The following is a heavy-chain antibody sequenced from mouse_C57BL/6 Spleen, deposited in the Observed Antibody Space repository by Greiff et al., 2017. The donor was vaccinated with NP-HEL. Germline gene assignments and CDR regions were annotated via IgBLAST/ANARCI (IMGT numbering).Heavy chain of an antibody. CDR3: ARGGITTVGYFDY. J-gene: IGHJ2*01. Sequence: VKLMESGPELVKPGASVKISCKASGYSFTSYYIHWVKQRPGQGLEWIGWIYPGSGNTKYNEKFKGKATLTADTSSSTAYMQLSSLTSEDSAVYYCARGGITTVGYFDYWGQGTTLTVSS. D-gene: IGHD1-1*01. CDR2: IYPGSGNT. V-gene: IGHV1-66*01. CDR1: GYSFTSYY.